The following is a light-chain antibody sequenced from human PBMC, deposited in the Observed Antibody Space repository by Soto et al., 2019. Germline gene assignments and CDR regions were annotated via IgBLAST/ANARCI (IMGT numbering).Light chain of an antibody. J-gene: IGLJ3*02. Sequence: QAVVTQEPSLTVSPGGTVTLPCGSSTGAVTSGHYPYWFQQKPGQAPRTLIYDTSNKHSWTPARFSGSLLGGKAALTLSGAQHEDEAEYYCLLSYSGARGVFGGGTKLTVL. CDR1: TGAVTSGHY. CDR2: DTS. V-gene: IGLV7-46*01. CDR3: LLSYSGARGV.